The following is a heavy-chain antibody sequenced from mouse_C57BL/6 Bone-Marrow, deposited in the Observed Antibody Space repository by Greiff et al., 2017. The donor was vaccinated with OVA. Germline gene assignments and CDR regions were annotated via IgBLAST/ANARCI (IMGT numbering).Heavy chain of an antibody. D-gene: IGHD1-1*01. Sequence: QVQLQQPGAELVKPGASVKMSCKASGYTFTGYWITWVKQRPGQGLEWIGDIYPGSGSTNYNEKFKSKATLTVDTSSSTAYMQLSSLTSEDSAVYYCARDYGSPPWFAYWGQGTLVTVSA. J-gene: IGHJ3*01. V-gene: IGHV1-55*01. CDR3: ARDYGSPPWFAY. CDR2: IYPGSGST. CDR1: GYTFTGYW.